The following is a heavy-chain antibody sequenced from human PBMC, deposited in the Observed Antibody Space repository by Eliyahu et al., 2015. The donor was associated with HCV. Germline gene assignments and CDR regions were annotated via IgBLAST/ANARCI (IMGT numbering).Heavy chain of an antibody. V-gene: IGHV4-34*01. CDR2: INHSGST. D-gene: IGHD6-19*01. J-gene: IGHJ4*02. CDR1: GGSFSGYX. Sequence: QVQLQQWGAGLLKPSETLSLTCAVYGGSFSGYXWSWIRQPPGKGLEWIGEINHSGSTNYNPSLKSRVTISVDTSKNQFSLKLSSVTAADTAVYYCARGYSSGWYVASGYWGQGTLVTVSS. CDR3: ARGYSSGWYVASGY.